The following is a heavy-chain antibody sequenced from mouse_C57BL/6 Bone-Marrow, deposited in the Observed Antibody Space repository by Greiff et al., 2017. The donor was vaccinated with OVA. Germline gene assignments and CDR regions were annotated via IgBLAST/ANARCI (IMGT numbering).Heavy chain of an antibody. CDR1: GFTFSDYY. J-gene: IGHJ2*01. D-gene: IGHD2-3*01. CDR3: ARRGSIYDGYYYFDY. CDR2: ISNGGGST. Sequence: EVKLMESGGGLVQPGGSLKLSCAASGFTFSDYYMYWVRQTPEKRLEWVAYISNGGGSTYYPDTVKGRFTISRDNAKNTLYLQMSRLKSEDTAMYYCARRGSIYDGYYYFDYWGQGTTLTVSS. V-gene: IGHV5-12*01.